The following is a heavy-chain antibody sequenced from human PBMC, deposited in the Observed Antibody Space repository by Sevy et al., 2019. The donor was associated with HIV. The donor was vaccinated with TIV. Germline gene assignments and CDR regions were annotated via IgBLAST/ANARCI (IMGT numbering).Heavy chain of an antibody. D-gene: IGHD6-6*01. CDR2: IKQDGSKI. V-gene: IGHV3-7*01. CDR1: GFTFTTYW. J-gene: IGHJ4*02. CDR3: ARVGIFEKSESQYRFMDS. Sequence: GGSLRLSCAASGFTFTTYWMTWVRQAPGKGLEWVANIKQDGSKINYVDSVKGRFNMSRDNAKKSMYVQMNSLRADDTAVYYCARVGIFEKSESQYRFMDSWGQGTLVTVSS.